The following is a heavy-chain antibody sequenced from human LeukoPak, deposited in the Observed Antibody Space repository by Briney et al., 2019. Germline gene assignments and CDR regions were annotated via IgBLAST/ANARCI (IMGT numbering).Heavy chain of an antibody. Sequence: GGSLRLSCVASGFTFTIYTMNWVRQAPGKGLEWVSSISSSSGFIKYADSVWGRFTISRDNAKNSLYLQMNSLRAEDTAVYYCARNWRSSSSHFDYWGQGTRVTVSS. D-gene: IGHD6-6*01. V-gene: IGHV3-21*06. CDR1: GFTFTIYT. J-gene: IGHJ4*02. CDR2: ISSSSGFI. CDR3: ARNWRSSSSHFDY.